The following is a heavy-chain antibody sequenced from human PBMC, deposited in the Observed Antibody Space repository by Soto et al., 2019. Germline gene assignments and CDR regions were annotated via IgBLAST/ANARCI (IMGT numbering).Heavy chain of an antibody. D-gene: IGHD3-9*01. Sequence: SGPTLVNPTQTLTLTCTFSGFSLSTSGMGVGWIRQPPGKALEWLALIYWDDDRRHSPSLKSRLTITKDTSKNQVVLTMTNMDPVDTATYYCARRYYDTLTGLPCYFDYWGQGTLVTVS. CDR3: ARRYYDTLTGLPCYFDY. J-gene: IGHJ4*02. CDR2: IYWDDDR. V-gene: IGHV2-5*02. CDR1: GFSLSTSGMG.